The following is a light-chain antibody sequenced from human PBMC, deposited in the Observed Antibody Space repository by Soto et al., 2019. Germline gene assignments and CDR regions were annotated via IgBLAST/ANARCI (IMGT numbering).Light chain of an antibody. CDR2: EVS. CDR1: SSDVGGYNY. Sequence: QSVLTQPPSASGSPGQSVTISCTGTSSDVGGYNYVSWYQQHPGKAPNLMIYEVSKRPSGVPDRFSGSKSGNTASLTVSWLQAEDEADYYCSSYAGSRYVFGTGTKGIVL. J-gene: IGLJ1*01. V-gene: IGLV2-8*01. CDR3: SSYAGSRYV.